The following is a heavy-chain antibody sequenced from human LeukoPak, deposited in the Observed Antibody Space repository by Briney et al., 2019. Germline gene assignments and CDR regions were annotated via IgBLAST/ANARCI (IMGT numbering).Heavy chain of an antibody. CDR2: INHSGST. Sequence: PSETLSLTCAVYGGSFSGYHWSWIRQPPGKGLEWIGEINHSGSTNYNPSLKSRVTISVDTSKNQFSLKLSSVTAADTAVYYCARRQGVPSYYFDYWGQGTLVTVSS. V-gene: IGHV4-34*01. J-gene: IGHJ4*02. CDR1: GGSFSGYH. CDR3: ARRQGVPSYYFDY. D-gene: IGHD2-15*01.